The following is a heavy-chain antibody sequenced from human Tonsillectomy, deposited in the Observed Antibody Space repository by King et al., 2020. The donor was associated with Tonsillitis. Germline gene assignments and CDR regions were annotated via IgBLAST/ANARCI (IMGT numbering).Heavy chain of an antibody. CDR3: ARELRWAPDY. CDR2: ISSSGATI. CDR1: GFTFSTYN. J-gene: IGHJ4*02. V-gene: IGHV3-48*02. D-gene: IGHD4-23*01. Sequence: VQLVESGGGLVQPGGSLRLSCAASGFTFSTYNMNWVRQAPGKGLEWVSYISSSGATIYYADSVKGRFTISRDNAKNSLYLQMNSLRDEDTAVYYCARELRWAPDYWGQGTLVTVSS.